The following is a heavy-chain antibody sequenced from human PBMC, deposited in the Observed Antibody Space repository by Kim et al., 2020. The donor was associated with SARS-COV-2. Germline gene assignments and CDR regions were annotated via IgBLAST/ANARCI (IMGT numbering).Heavy chain of an antibody. D-gene: IGHD1-26*01. Sequence: SVKGRFTNSRDNAKNSLYLQMNSLRAEDTAVYYCAREKGGDYYYYGMDVWGQGTTVTVSS. V-gene: IGHV3-21*01. CDR3: AREKGGDYYYYGMDV. J-gene: IGHJ6*02.